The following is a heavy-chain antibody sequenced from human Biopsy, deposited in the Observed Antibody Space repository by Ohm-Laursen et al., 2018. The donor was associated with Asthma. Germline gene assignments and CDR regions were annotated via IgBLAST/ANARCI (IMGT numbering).Heavy chain of an antibody. CDR1: RFSLSTSGMC. Sequence: TQTLTLTCTFSRFSLSTSGMCVSWIRQPPGKALEWLALIDWDDDKYYSTSLKTRLTISKDTSKNQVVLTMTNMDPVDTATYYCARTIMVRGKYYFDYWGQGTLVTVSS. CDR2: IDWDDDK. V-gene: IGHV2-70*01. J-gene: IGHJ4*02. CDR3: ARTIMVRGKYYFDY. D-gene: IGHD3-10*01.